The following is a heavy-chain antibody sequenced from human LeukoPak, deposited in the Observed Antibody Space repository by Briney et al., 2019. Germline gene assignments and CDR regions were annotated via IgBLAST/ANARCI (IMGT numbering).Heavy chain of an antibody. CDR1: GGSISSSSYY. CDR2: IFYSGST. Sequence: PSETLSLTCIVSGGSISSSSYYWVWIRQPPGKGLEWIGSIFYSGSTYYNPSLKSRVTISVDTSKNQFSLKLSSVTAADTAVYYCARSLSSGWSSYYFDYWGQGTLVTVSS. J-gene: IGHJ4*02. D-gene: IGHD6-19*01. V-gene: IGHV4-39*07. CDR3: ARSLSSGWSSYYFDY.